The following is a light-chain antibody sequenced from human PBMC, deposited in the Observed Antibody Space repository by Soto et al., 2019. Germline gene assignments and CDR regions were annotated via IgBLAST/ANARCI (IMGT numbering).Light chain of an antibody. J-gene: IGLJ3*02. Sequence: QSALTQPASVSGSPGQSITISCSGTSSDIGAYDHVAWYQQYPGKAPKLMIYEVNKRPSGVPDRFSGSKSGSTAFLTVSGLQADDEADYYCSSYAGSNSLVFGGGTKVTVL. CDR1: SSDIGAYDH. V-gene: IGLV2-8*01. CDR2: EVN. CDR3: SSYAGSNSLV.